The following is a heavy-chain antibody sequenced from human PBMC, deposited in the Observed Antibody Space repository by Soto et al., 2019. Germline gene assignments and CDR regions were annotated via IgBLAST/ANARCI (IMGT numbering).Heavy chain of an antibody. V-gene: IGHV1-46*01. CDR3: ARGGGGYNYAPRGMDV. CDR2: INPRSGST. Sequence: QVQLVQSGAEVKKPGASVKVSCKASGYTFTSYYIHWVRQAPGQGLEWMGIINPRSGSTTYAQKFQGRVTMTRDKSTSTVHMELGSLRSEDTAVYYCARGGGGYNYAPRGMDVWGQGTPVTLSS. D-gene: IGHD5-18*01. J-gene: IGHJ6*02. CDR1: GYTFTSYY.